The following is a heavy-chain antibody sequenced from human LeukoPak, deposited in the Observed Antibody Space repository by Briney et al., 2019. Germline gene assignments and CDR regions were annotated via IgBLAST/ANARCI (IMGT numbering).Heavy chain of an antibody. CDR3: ARAGVNYDSSGYFPDDAFDI. Sequence: PGGSLRLSCAASGFTDYGMSWVRHAPGQGLEWVSGIHWNGGTTTYAYSVKGRFTISRDNAKNSLYLQMHSLRAEDTSVYYCARAGVNYDSSGYFPDDAFDIWGQGTMVTVSS. V-gene: IGHV3-20*04. D-gene: IGHD3-22*01. CDR1: GFTDYG. J-gene: IGHJ3*02. CDR2: IHWNGGTT.